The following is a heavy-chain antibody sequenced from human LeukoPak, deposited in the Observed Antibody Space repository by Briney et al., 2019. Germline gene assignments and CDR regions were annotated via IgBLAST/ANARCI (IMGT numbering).Heavy chain of an antibody. CDR3: ARETGGGSS. J-gene: IGHJ5*02. Sequence: GSLRLSCAASGFTLRSYWMHWVRQTPGKELLWVSRINGDGTSATYAGSVKGRFTISRDNAKNSLYLQMNNLRAEDTAFYYCARETGGGSSWGQGTLVTVSS. V-gene: IGHV3-74*01. CDR1: GFTLRSYW. D-gene: IGHD2-15*01. CDR2: INGDGTSA.